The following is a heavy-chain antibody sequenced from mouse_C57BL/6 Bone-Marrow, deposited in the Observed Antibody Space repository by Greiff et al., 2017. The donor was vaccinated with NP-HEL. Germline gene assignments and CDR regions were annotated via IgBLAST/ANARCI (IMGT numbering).Heavy chain of an antibody. J-gene: IGHJ1*03. CDR1: GFSLTSYG. Sequence: QVHVKQSGPGLVQPSQSLSITCTVSGFSLTSYGVHWVRQSPGKGLEWLGVIWRGGSTDYNAAFMSRLSITKDNSKSQVFFKMNSLQADDTAIYYCAKKGDYSNWYFDVWGTGTTVTVSS. V-gene: IGHV2-5*01. CDR3: AKKGDYSNWYFDV. CDR2: IWRGGST. D-gene: IGHD2-5*01.